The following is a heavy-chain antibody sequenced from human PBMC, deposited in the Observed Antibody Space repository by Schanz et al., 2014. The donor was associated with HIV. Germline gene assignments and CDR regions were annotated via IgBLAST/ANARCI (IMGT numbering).Heavy chain of an antibody. J-gene: IGHJ4*02. Sequence: QVKLVQSGAEVKTPGSSVKVSCKVSGAFLSSYAISWVRQAPGQGLEWMGGIIPIVGTANYVQKFQGRVTFTADKSTSTVYMELSRLRSEDTAVYYCARTYTGDWSTGADWGQGTLVTVSS. CDR1: GAFLSSYA. CDR3: ARTYTGDWSTGAD. V-gene: IGHV1-69*06. CDR2: IIPIVGTA. D-gene: IGHD2-21*02.